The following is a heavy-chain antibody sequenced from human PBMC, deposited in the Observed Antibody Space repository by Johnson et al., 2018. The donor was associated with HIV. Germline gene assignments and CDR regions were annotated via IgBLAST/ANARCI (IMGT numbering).Heavy chain of an antibody. V-gene: IGHV3-30-3*01. CDR1: GFTFSSYA. D-gene: IGHD6-13*01. J-gene: IGHJ3*02. CDR2: ISDDGNNK. CDR3: ARDRPYSSSGRGAFDI. Sequence: VQLVESGGGLVQPGGSLRLSCAASGFTFSSYAIHWVRQAPGKGPEWVARISDDGNNKVYADSVKGRFSISRDNSKNSLSLQLNSLRPDDTAVYICARDRPYSSSGRGAFDIWGQGTMVTVSS.